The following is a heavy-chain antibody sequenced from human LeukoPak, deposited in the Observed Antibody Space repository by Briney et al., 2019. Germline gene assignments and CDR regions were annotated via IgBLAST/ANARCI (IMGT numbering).Heavy chain of an antibody. CDR2: INYGGTT. J-gene: IGHJ4*02. CDR3: ARYVVSGSGRFHFDY. V-gene: IGHV4-39*01. CDR1: GGSISSSNYY. Sequence: SESRSLTCTVSGGSISSSNYYWSWIRQPPGRELEWIASINYGGTTYYDPSLKSRVTISVDTSKNQFSLRLSSVTAADTAVYLCARYVVSGSGRFHFDYWGQGALVSV. D-gene: IGHD3-10*01.